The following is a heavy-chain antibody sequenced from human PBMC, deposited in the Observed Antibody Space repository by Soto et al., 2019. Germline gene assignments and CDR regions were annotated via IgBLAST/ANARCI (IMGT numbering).Heavy chain of an antibody. CDR2: IDYSGNT. J-gene: IGHJ5*02. D-gene: IGHD1-26*01. V-gene: IGHV4-39*01. Sequence: QLQLQESGPGLVKPSETLSLTCTVSGGSISSSSYYWGWIRQPPGKGLEWIGSIDYSGNTYYNPSLKSRVNRSEDTSRNQFALKLSSVTAADTAVYFCARQSASYSHWFDPWVQGALVTVSA. CDR3: ARQSASYSHWFDP. CDR1: GGSISSSSYY.